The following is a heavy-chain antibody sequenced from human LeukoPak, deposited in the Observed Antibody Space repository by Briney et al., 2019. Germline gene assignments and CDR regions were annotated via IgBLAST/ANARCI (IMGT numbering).Heavy chain of an antibody. CDR2: FYHGGST. D-gene: IGHD6-19*01. J-gene: IGHJ3*02. CDR1: GYSISTGYY. CDR3: ARDLGAVAAFVAFDI. V-gene: IGHV4-38-2*02. Sequence: PSETLSLTCTVSGYSISTGYYWDWIRQPPGKGLEWIGTFYHGGSTYYNPSLKSRVTISVDTSKNQFSLKLSSVTAADTAVYYCARDLGAVAAFVAFDIWGQGTMVTVSS.